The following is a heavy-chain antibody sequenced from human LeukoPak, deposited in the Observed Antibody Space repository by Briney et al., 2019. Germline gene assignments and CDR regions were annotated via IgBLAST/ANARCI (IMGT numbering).Heavy chain of an antibody. CDR2: ISAYNGNT. CDR3: ARDTYYYDSSGYYPWDYFDY. V-gene: IGHV1-18*01. J-gene: IGHJ4*02. D-gene: IGHD3-22*01. Sequence: ASVKVSCKASGYTFTSYGISWARQAPGQGLEWMGWISAYNGNTNYAQKLQGRVTMTTDTSTSTAYMELRSLRSDDTAVYYCARDTYYYDSSGYYPWDYFDYWGQGTLVTVSS. CDR1: GYTFTSYG.